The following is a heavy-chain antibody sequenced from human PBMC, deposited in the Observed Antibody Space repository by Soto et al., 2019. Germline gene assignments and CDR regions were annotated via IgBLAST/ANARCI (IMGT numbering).Heavy chain of an antibody. D-gene: IGHD3-22*01. CDR2: IYYSGST. CDR3: ASSDYYDRKDYFDY. V-gene: IGHV4-30-4*01. CDR1: GGSISSGDYY. J-gene: IGHJ4*02. Sequence: NPSETLSLTCTVSGGSISSGDYYWSWIRQPPGKGLEWIGYIYYSGSTYYNPSLKSRVTISVDTSKNQFSLKLSSVTAADTAVYYCASSDYYDRKDYFDYWGQGSLVTGSS.